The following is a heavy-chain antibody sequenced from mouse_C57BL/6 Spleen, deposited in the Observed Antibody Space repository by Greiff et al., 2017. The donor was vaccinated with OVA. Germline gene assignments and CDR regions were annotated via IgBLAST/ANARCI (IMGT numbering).Heavy chain of an antibody. CDR3: ARDGRFPLRFDV. J-gene: IGHJ1*03. Sequence: QVQLQQPGAELVMPGASVKLSCKASGYTFTSYWMHWVKQRPGQGLEWIGEIDPSDSYTNYNQKFKGKSTLTVDKSSSTAYMQLSSLTSEDSAVYYCARDGRFPLRFDVWGTGTTVTVSS. CDR1: GYTFTSYW. CDR2: IDPSDSYT. V-gene: IGHV1-69*01.